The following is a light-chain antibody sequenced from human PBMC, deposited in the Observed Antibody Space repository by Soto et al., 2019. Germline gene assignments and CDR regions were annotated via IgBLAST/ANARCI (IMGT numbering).Light chain of an antibody. CDR2: EGS. Sequence: QSALTQPASVSGSPGQSITISCTGTSSDVGSYNLVSWYQQHPGKAPKLMIYEGSKRPSGVSNRFCGSKSGNTASLTISGLQAEDDADYYCCSEGGCSTWVFGGGTKLTVL. J-gene: IGLJ3*02. CDR3: CSEGGCSTWV. V-gene: IGLV2-23*01. CDR1: SSDVGSYNL.